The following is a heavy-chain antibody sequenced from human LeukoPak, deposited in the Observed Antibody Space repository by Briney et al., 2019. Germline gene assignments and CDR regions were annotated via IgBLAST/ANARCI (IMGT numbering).Heavy chain of an antibody. CDR3: ARVDSSGYLSY. CDR1: GFTVSSNY. J-gene: IGHJ4*02. CDR2: IRYDGSNK. Sequence: GGSLRLSCAASGFTVSSNYMSWVRQAPGKGLEWVAFIRYDGSNKYYADSVKGRFTISRDNAKNSLYLQMNSLRAEDTAVYYCARVDSSGYLSYWGQGTLVTVSS. D-gene: IGHD3-22*01. V-gene: IGHV3-30*02.